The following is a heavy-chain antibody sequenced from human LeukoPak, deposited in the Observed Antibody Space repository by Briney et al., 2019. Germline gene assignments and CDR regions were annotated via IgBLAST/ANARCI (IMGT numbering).Heavy chain of an antibody. CDR3: ARDMIVGL. D-gene: IGHD3-22*01. Sequence: GGSLRLSCAASGFAFSSYSMNWVRQAPGKGLEWVSYISSSSSTIYYADSVKGRFTISRDNAKNSLYLQMNSLRAEDTAVYYCARDMIVGLWGQGTLVTVSS. CDR2: ISSSSSTI. J-gene: IGHJ4*02. V-gene: IGHV3-48*04. CDR1: GFAFSSYS.